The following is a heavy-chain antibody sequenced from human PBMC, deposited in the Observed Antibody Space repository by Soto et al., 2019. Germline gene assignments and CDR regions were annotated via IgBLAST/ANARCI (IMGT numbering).Heavy chain of an antibody. J-gene: IGHJ5*02. CDR2: ISTYNGNT. Sequence: QVQLVQSGVEVKKPGASVRVSCKASGYTFIRYGISWLRQAPGQGPEWMGWISTYNGNTNYAQKVQGRVTMTTDTSTSTAYMDLRSLRSDDTAVYYCARDGARDWRTRGNWFDPWGQGTLVTVSS. V-gene: IGHV1-18*01. D-gene: IGHD3-10*01. CDR3: ARDGARDWRTRGNWFDP. CDR1: GYTFIRYG.